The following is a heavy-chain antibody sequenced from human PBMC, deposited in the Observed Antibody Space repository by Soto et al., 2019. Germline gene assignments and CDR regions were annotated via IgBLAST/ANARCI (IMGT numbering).Heavy chain of an antibody. J-gene: IGHJ6*02. CDR1: GYTFTSYG. Sequence: ASAKVSCKASGYTFTSYGISWSRQAPGQGLEWLGWISAYNGNTNYAQKLQGRVTMTTDTSTSTADMELRSLRSDDTAVYYCARDSRIAEACPMYYYHYGMDVWGQGTTVTVYS. D-gene: IGHD6-19*01. CDR3: ARDSRIAEACPMYYYHYGMDV. CDR2: ISAYNGNT. V-gene: IGHV1-18*01.